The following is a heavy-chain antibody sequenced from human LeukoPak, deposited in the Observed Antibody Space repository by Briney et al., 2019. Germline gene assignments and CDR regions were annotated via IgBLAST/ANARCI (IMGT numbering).Heavy chain of an antibody. CDR2: IYTSGST. Sequence: PSETLSLTCTVSGGSISSGSYYWSWIRQPAGKGLEWIGRIYTSGSTNYNPSLKSRVTISVDTSKNQFSLKLSSVTAADTAVYYCAREAREMASSNFYYYYYMDVWGKGTTVTVSS. V-gene: IGHV4-61*02. J-gene: IGHJ6*03. D-gene: IGHD5-24*01. CDR3: AREAREMASSNFYYYYYMDV. CDR1: GGSISSGSYY.